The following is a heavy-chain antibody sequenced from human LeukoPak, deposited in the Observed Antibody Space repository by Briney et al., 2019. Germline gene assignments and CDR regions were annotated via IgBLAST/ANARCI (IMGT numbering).Heavy chain of an antibody. CDR2: IRYDGSNK. V-gene: IGHV3-30*02. J-gene: IGHJ4*02. D-gene: IGHD3-22*01. CDR3: ARDNYYDSSGYYGFDY. CDR1: GFTFSSYG. Sequence: TGGSLRLSCAASGFTFSSYGMHWVRQAPGKGLEWVAFIRYDGSNKYYADSVKGRFTISRDNAKNSLYLQMNSLRAEDTAVYYCARDNYYDSSGYYGFDYWGQGTLVTVSS.